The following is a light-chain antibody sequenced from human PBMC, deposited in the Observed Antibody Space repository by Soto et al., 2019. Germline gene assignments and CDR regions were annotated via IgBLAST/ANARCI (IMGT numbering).Light chain of an antibody. V-gene: IGLV1-44*01. Sequence: QSVLTQPPSASGTPGQRVTISCSGSSSNIGSNTVNWYQQLPGTAPKLLISSNNQRPSGVPDRFSGSKSGTSASLAISGVQSEDEADYYCAAWDDSLNGVVFGGGTQLTVL. CDR2: SNN. CDR1: SSNIGSNT. J-gene: IGLJ2*01. CDR3: AAWDDSLNGVV.